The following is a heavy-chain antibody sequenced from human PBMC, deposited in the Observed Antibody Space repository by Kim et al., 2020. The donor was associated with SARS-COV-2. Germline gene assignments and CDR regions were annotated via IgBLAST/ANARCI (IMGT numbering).Heavy chain of an antibody. CDR1: GFSFRKYG. D-gene: IGHD2-8*01. J-gene: IGHJ4*01. CDR3: ARDLFNAAADY. Sequence: GGSLRLSCAASGFSFRKYGMHWVRQAPGKGLEWVAVISSDGNKNYVDSVKGRFTISRDTSSNTLFLQMDTLRAEDTALYYCARDLFNAAADYWGQEPRSP. CDR2: ISSDGNK. V-gene: IGHV3-33*05.